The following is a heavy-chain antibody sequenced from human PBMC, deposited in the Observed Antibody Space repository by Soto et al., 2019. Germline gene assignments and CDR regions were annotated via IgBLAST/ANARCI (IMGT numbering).Heavy chain of an antibody. CDR1: GGSISSYY. V-gene: IGHV4-59*03. CDR3: ATNTYDFWSGYPRL. D-gene: IGHD3-3*01. J-gene: IGHJ4*02. CDR2: IYYSGST. Sequence: SETLSLTCTVSGGSISSYYWSWIRQPPGKGLEWIGYIYYSGSTNYNPSLKSRVTISVDTSKNPFSLKMSSVTAADTAVYYCATNTYDFWSGYPRLWGQGTLVTVS.